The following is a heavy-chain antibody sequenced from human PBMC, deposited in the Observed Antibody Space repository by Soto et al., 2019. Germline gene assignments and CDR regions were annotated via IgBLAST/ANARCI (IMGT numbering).Heavy chain of an antibody. J-gene: IGHJ4*02. CDR3: ASVLNDY. Sequence: QVQLVQSGAEVKKPGASVKVSCKASGYTFTSYYMHWVRQAPGQGPEWMGIINPSGGSTSYAQKFQGRGTMTRDTSTSTVYMEMSRLRSEDTAVYYCASVLNDYSGQGSLVTVSS. CDR2: INPSGGST. V-gene: IGHV1-46*01. D-gene: IGHD6-6*01. CDR1: GYTFTSYY.